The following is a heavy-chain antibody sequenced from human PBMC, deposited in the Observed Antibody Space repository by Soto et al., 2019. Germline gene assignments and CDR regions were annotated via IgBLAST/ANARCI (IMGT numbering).Heavy chain of an antibody. Sequence: QVQLVESGGGVVQPGRSLRLSCAASGFTFSSYGMHWVRQAPGKGLEWVAVISYDGSNKYYADSVKGRFTISRDNSKNTVYLQMNSLSAEDTAVYYCAGGWSHKAPPDEYRGQGTLVTVSS. D-gene: IGHD6-19*01. J-gene: IGHJ4*01. CDR3: AGGWSHKAPPDEY. V-gene: IGHV3-30*03. CDR2: ISYDGSNK. CDR1: GFTFSSYG.